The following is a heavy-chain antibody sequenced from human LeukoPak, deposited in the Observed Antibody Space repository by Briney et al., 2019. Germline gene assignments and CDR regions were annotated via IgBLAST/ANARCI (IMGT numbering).Heavy chain of an antibody. Sequence: GGSLRLSCAASGFTFDDYGMSWVRQAPGKGLEWVSGINWNGGSTGYADSVKGRFTISRDNAKNSLYLQMNSLRAEDTALYYCARDVVGATYLLEYFQHWGQGTLVTVSS. CDR1: GFTFDDYG. D-gene: IGHD1-26*01. V-gene: IGHV3-20*04. CDR2: INWNGGST. J-gene: IGHJ1*01. CDR3: ARDVVGATYLLEYFQH.